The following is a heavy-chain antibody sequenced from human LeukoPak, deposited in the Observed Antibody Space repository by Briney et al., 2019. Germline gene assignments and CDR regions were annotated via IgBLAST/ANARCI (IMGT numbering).Heavy chain of an antibody. CDR3: AREPQYYDILTGYYHLYYFDY. CDR1: GYTFTSYG. CDR2: ISAYNGNT. V-gene: IGHV1-18*01. Sequence: ASVKVSCKASGYTFTSYGISWVRQAPGQGLEWMGWISAYNGNTNYAQKLQGRVTMTTDTSTSTAYMELRSLRSDDTAMYYCAREPQYYDILTGYYHLYYFDYWGQGTLVTVSS. J-gene: IGHJ4*02. D-gene: IGHD3-9*01.